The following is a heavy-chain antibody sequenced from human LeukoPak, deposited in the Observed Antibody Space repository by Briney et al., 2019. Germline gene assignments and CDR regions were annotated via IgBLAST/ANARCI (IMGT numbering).Heavy chain of an antibody. J-gene: IGHJ6*03. CDR3: ASYLYSSSSPANYYYMDV. CDR1: GYTFTSYG. Sequence: ASVTVSCKASGYTFTSYGISWVRQAPGQGLEWMGWISAYNGNTNYAQKLQGRVTMTTDTSTSTAYMELRSLRSDDTAVYYCASYLYSSSSPANYYYMDVWGKGTTVTVSS. V-gene: IGHV1-18*01. CDR2: ISAYNGNT. D-gene: IGHD6-6*01.